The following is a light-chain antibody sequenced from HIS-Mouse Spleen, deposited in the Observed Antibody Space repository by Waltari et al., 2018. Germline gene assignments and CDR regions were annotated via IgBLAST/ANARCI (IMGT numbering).Light chain of an antibody. CDR1: SSDVGGHTY. V-gene: IGLV2-11*01. J-gene: IGLJ3*02. CDR2: DVS. Sequence: QSALTQPRSVSGSPGQSVTISPTGPSSDVGGHTYVSWYQQHPGKAPKLMIYDVSKRPSGVPDRFSGSKSGNTASLTISGLQAEDEADYYCCSYAGSWVFGGGTKLTVL. CDR3: CSYAGSWV.